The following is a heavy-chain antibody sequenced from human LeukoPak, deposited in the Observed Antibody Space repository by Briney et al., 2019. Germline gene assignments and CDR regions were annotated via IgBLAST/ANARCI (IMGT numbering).Heavy chain of an antibody. Sequence: SQTLSLTCTVSGGSIRSGSYYWSWIRQPAGKGLEWIGRIYTSGSTNYNPSLKSRVTISVDTSKNQFSLKLSSVTAADTAVYYCASSSRLSSSLDYWGQGTLVTVSS. J-gene: IGHJ4*02. CDR3: ASSSRLSSSLDY. CDR1: GGSIRSGSYY. D-gene: IGHD6-6*01. CDR2: IYTSGST. V-gene: IGHV4-61*02.